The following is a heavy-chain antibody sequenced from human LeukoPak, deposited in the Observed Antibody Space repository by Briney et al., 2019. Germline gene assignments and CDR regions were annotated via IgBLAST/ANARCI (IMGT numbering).Heavy chain of an antibody. Sequence: ASVKVSCKASGYTFTSYDINWVRQATGQGLEWMGWMNPNSGNTGYAQKLQGRVTMTTDTSTSTAYMELSSLRSEDTAIYYCATGSHVRVYDSSAYYGHYWGQGTLVTVSS. CDR1: GYTFTSYD. D-gene: IGHD3-22*01. V-gene: IGHV1-8*02. J-gene: IGHJ4*02. CDR2: MNPNSGNT. CDR3: ATGSHVRVYDSSAYYGHY.